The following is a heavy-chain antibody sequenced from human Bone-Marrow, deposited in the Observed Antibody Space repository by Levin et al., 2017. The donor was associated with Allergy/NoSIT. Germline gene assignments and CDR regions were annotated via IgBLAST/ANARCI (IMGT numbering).Heavy chain of an antibody. CDR3: AREGGRRYFDWIGEIDN. Sequence: GESLKISCAASGFTFSSYAMHWVRQAPGKGLEWVAVISYDGSNKYYADSVKGRFTISRDNSKNTLYLQMNSLRAVDTAVYYCAREGGRRYFDWIGEIDNRGQGKMVTVSS. CDR1: GFTFSSYA. D-gene: IGHD3-9*01. J-gene: IGHJ3*02. V-gene: IGHV3-30-3*01. CDR2: ISYDGSNK.